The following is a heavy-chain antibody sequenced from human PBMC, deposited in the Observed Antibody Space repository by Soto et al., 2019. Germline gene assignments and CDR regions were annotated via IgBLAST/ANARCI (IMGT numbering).Heavy chain of an antibody. Sequence: ASVKVSCKASGYTFTSYGISWVRQAPGQGLEWMGWISAYNGNTNYAQKLQGRVTMTTDTSTSTAYMELRSLRSDDTAVYYCARDRQKDYDYIWGSYRTPADAFDIWGQGTMVTVSS. CDR3: ARDRQKDYDYIWGSYRTPADAFDI. J-gene: IGHJ3*02. D-gene: IGHD3-16*02. CDR2: ISAYNGNT. V-gene: IGHV1-18*01. CDR1: GYTFTSYG.